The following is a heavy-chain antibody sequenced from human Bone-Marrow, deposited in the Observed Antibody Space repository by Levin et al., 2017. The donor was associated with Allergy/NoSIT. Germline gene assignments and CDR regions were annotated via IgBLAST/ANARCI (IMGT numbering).Heavy chain of an antibody. Sequence: SETLSLTCNVSGDSVSSSDYYWSWIRQSPGKGLEWIGYIYYTGTSNYSPSLKSRVSMSLDTSKNQFSLKLTSVTAADTAVYYCARGAQWMVRFNYWGQGTQVTVSS. CDR2: IYYTGTS. CDR3: ARGAQWMVRFNY. CDR1: GDSVSSSDYY. D-gene: IGHD6-19*01. V-gene: IGHV4-61*08. J-gene: IGHJ4*02.